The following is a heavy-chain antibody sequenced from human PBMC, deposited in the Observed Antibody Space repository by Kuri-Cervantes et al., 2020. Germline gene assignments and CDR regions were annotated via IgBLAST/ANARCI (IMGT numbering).Heavy chain of an antibody. J-gene: IGHJ6*02. CDR2: ISYDGSNK. CDR1: GSNFSSYA. Sequence: GGSLRLSCAASGSNFSSYAMHWVRQAPGKGLEWVAVISYDGSNKYYADSVKGRFTISRDNSKNTLYLQMNSLRAEDTAVYYCARDGPVIYYYYYGMDVWGQGTTVTVSS. CDR3: ARDGPVIYYYYYGMDV. D-gene: IGHD3/OR15-3a*01. V-gene: IGHV3-30-3*01.